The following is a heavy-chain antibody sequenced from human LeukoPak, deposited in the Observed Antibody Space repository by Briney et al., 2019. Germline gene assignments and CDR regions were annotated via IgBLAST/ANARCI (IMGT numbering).Heavy chain of an antibody. Sequence: GGSLRLSCAASGFTFSSYWMSWVRQAPGKGPEWVANIKQDGSEKYYVDSVKGRFTTSRDNAKNSLYLQMNSLRAEDTAVYYCARADTAMVRIKDEYFQHWGQGTLVTVSS. CDR2: IKQDGSEK. CDR1: GFTFSSYW. J-gene: IGHJ1*01. D-gene: IGHD5-18*01. V-gene: IGHV3-7*03. CDR3: ARADTAMVRIKDEYFQH.